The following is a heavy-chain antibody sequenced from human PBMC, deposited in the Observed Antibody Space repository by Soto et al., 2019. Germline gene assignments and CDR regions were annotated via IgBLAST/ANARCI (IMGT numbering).Heavy chain of an antibody. V-gene: IGHV4-39*01. Sequence: QLQLQESGPGLVKPSETLSLTCTVSGGSISSSSYYWGWIRQPPGKGLEWIGSIYYSGSTYYNPSLKSRVTISVDTSKNQFSLKLSSVTAADTAVYYCARNALTYYYDSSGYFHCMDVWGQGTTVTVSS. CDR2: IYYSGST. CDR3: ARNALTYYYDSSGYFHCMDV. D-gene: IGHD3-22*01. J-gene: IGHJ6*02. CDR1: GGSISSSSYY.